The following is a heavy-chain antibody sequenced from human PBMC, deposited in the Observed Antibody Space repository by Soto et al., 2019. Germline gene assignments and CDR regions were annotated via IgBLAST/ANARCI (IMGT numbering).Heavy chain of an antibody. D-gene: IGHD1-26*01. Sequence: EVQLVESGGGLVQPGGSLELSCAASGFTLSDSSVNWVRQASGKGLEWVGRIASKTESEATVYAASVKGRITVARDDSKNTVYLQMGSLKTEDTAVYYCMSWDASPYAEQWGQGALVTVSS. V-gene: IGHV3-73*02. J-gene: IGHJ4*02. CDR3: MSWDASPYAEQ. CDR2: IASKTESEAT. CDR1: GFTLSDSS.